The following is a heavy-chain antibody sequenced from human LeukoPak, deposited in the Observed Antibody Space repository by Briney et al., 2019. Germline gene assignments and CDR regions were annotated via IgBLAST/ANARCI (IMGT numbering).Heavy chain of an antibody. CDR3: ARDGMAQWDY. J-gene: IGHJ4*02. Sequence: GGSLRLSCAASGFTFGSYRMSWVRQAPGKGLEWVANIKQDGSEKNYVDSVKGRFTISRDNAKNSLYLQMNSLRAEDTAVYCCARDGMAQWDYWGQGTLVTVSS. D-gene: IGHD6-19*01. V-gene: IGHV3-7*01. CDR1: GFTFGSYR. CDR2: IKQDGSEK.